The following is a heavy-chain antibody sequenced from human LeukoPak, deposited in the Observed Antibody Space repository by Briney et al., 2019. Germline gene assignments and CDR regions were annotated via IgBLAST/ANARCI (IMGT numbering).Heavy chain of an antibody. CDR3: ARYVYDSSGYSSQY. CDR2: ISSRSNDI. J-gene: IGHJ4*02. D-gene: IGHD3-22*01. V-gene: IGHV3-21*01. Sequence: GGTLRLSCVASGFTFSSYAMSWVRQAPRKGLEWVSSISSRSNDIYYLDSVKGRFTISRDNARNSLFLQMNSLRGEDTAVYYCARYVYDSSGYSSQYWGQGTLVTVSS. CDR1: GFTFSSYA.